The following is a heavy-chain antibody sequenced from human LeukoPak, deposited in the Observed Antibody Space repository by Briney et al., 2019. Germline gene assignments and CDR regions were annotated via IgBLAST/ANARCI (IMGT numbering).Heavy chain of an antibody. CDR3: AKASPSRTMIVVVALPE. Sequence: GGSLRLSCAASGFTVSSNYMSWVRQAPGKGLEWVSVIYSGGSTYYADSVKGRFTIPRDNSKNTLYLQMNSLRAEDTAVYYCAKASPSRTMIVVVALPEWGQGTLVTVSS. CDR2: IYSGGST. J-gene: IGHJ4*02. D-gene: IGHD3-22*01. V-gene: IGHV3-53*01. CDR1: GFTVSSNY.